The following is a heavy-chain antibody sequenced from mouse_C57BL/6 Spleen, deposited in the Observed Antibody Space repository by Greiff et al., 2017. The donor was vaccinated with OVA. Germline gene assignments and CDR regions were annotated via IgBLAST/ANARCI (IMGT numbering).Heavy chain of an antibody. V-gene: IGHV1-82*01. D-gene: IGHD2-1*01. CDR3: TRSEFYWDWYFDV. Sequence: QVQLQQSGPEMVKPGASVKISCKASGYAFSSYWMNWVKQRPGKGLEWIGRIYPGDGDTNYNGKFKGKATLTADKSSSTAYMQRSSLSSEDSAVYCGTRSEFYWDWYFDVWGTGTTVTVSS. CDR1: GYAFSSYW. J-gene: IGHJ1*03. CDR2: IYPGDGDT.